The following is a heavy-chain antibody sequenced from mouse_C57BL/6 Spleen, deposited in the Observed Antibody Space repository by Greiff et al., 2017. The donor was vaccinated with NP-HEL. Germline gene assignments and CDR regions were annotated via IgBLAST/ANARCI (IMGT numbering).Heavy chain of an antibody. Sequence: DVQLVESGGGLVKPGGSLKLSCAASGFTFSDYGMHWVRQAPEKGLEWVAYISSGSSPIYYADTVKGRFTISRDNAKNTLFLQRTSLRSEDTAMYYWAKEEAFLFDYWGQGTTLTVSS. CDR1: GFTFSDYG. CDR3: AKEEAFLFDY. J-gene: IGHJ2*01. V-gene: IGHV5-17*01. CDR2: ISSGSSPI.